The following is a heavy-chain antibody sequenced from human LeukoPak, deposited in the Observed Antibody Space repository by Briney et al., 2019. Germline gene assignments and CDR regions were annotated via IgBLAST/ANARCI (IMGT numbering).Heavy chain of an antibody. J-gene: IGHJ6*03. CDR1: GSTFSSYW. Sequence: GGSLRLSCAASGSTFSSYWMHWGRQAPGKGLVWVSRINSDGSSTSYADSVKGRFTISRDNAKNTLYLQMNSLRAEDTAVYYCAGGPIVVVPAASYMDVWGKGTTVTISS. CDR3: AGGPIVVVPAASYMDV. D-gene: IGHD2-2*01. V-gene: IGHV3-74*01. CDR2: INSDGSST.